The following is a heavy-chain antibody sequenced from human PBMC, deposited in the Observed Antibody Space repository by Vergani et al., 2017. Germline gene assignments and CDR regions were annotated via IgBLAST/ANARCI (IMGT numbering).Heavy chain of an antibody. D-gene: IGHD6-13*01. CDR3: AKPAAAGSEAYYYYYMDV. J-gene: IGHJ6*03. Sequence: EVQLLESGGGLVQPGGSLRLSCAASGFTFSSYAMSWVRQAPGKGLEWVSAISGSGGSTYYADSVKGRFTISRDNSKNTLYLQMNSLRAEDTAVYYCAKPAAAGSEAYYYYYMDVWGKGTTVTVSS. CDR2: ISGSGGST. V-gene: IGHV3-23*01. CDR1: GFTFSSYA.